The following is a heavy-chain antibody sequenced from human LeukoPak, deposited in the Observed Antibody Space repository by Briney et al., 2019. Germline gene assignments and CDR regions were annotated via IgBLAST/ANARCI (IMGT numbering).Heavy chain of an antibody. CDR1: GYTLTELS. J-gene: IGHJ4*02. D-gene: IGHD3-9*01. CDR3: ATRSILRYFDWSYYFDY. V-gene: IGHV1-24*01. Sequence: ASVKVSCKVSGYTLTELSMHWVRQAPGKGLEWMGGFDPEDGETIYAQKFQGRVTMTEDTSTDTAYMELSSLRSEDTAVYYCATRSILRYFDWSYYFDYWAQGTLVTVSS. CDR2: FDPEDGET.